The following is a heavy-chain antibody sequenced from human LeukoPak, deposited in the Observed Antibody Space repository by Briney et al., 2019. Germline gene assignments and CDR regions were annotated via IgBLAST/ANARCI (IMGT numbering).Heavy chain of an antibody. CDR2: IYYSGST. CDR3: ARHSWVNGYFDY. CDR1: GGSISSYY. J-gene: IGHJ4*02. V-gene: IGHV4-59*01. D-gene: IGHD2-15*01. Sequence: SETLSLTCTVSGGSISSYYWSWIRQPPGKGLEWIGYIYYSGSTNYNPSLESRVTISVDTSKHQFSLKLSSVTAADTAVYYCARHSWVNGYFDYWGQGTLVSVSS.